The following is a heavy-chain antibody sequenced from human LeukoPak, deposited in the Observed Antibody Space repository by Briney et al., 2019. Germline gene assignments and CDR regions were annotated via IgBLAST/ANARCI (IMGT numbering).Heavy chain of an antibody. D-gene: IGHD3-10*01. CDR1: GGTFSSYA. Sequence: GASVKVSCKASGGTFSSYAISWVRQAPGQGLESMRRIIPILGIANYAQKFQGRVTITADKSTSTAYMELSSLRSEDTAVYYCARGGDYGSGVNWFDPWGQGTLVSVS. CDR2: IIPILGIA. V-gene: IGHV1-69*04. J-gene: IGHJ5*02. CDR3: ARGGDYGSGVNWFDP.